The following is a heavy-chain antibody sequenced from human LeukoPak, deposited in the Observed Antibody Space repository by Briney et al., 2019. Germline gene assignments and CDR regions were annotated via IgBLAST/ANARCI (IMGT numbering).Heavy chain of an antibody. Sequence: SETLSLTCTVSGGSISSYYRSWIRQPPGKGLEWIGYIYYSGSTNYNPSLKSRVTISVEPSKNQFSLKLSSVTAADTAVYYCARAGYYYDSSGYYYYYYGMDVWGQGTTVTVSS. CDR1: GGSISSYY. J-gene: IGHJ6*02. V-gene: IGHV4-59*01. CDR3: ARAGYYYDSSGYYYYYYGMDV. D-gene: IGHD3-22*01. CDR2: IYYSGST.